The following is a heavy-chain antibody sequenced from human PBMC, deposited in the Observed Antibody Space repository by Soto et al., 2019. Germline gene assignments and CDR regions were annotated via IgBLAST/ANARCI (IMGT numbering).Heavy chain of an antibody. CDR2: ITPMIGTT. Sequence: QVHLVQSGAEVKRPGSSVRVSCRASGGTFYTYAFTWVRQAPGQGLEWMGGITPMIGTTKYAQKFHGRVTVSEDASASTAYMELSNLRYDDTAVYYCARDVSVMTSVFGFWGQGTLITVSS. J-gene: IGHJ4*02. V-gene: IGHV1-69*01. CDR3: ARDVSVMTSVFGF. CDR1: GGTFYTYA. D-gene: IGHD3-10*01.